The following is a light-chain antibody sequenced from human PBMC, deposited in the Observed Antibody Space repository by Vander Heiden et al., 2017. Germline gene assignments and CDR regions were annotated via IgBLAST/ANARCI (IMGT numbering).Light chain of an antibody. V-gene: IGKV2-28*01. CDR3: MQALQTPPT. J-gene: IGKJ2*01. CDR2: LGS. Sequence: DIVMTQPPPSLPVTPGEPASISCRSSQSLLHSNGYNYLDWYLQKPGQSPQLLIYLGSNRASGVPDRFSGSGSGTDFTLKISRVEAEDVGVYYCMQALQTPPTFGQGTKLEIK. CDR1: QSLLHSNGYNY.